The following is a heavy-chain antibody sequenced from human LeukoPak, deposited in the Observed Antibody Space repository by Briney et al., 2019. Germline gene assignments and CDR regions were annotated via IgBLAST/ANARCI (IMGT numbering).Heavy chain of an antibody. J-gene: IGHJ6*03. CDR3: ARAGEMRYMDV. V-gene: IGHV3-11*04. CDR1: GFTFSDYY. D-gene: IGHD5-24*01. Sequence: GGSLRLSCEASGFTFSDYYMSWIRQAPGKGLEWVSHIKGSGPTTYYADSVRGRFTISRDNAKNSLFLQMNSLRVDDTAIYYCARAGEMRYMDVWGKGTAVAVSS. CDR2: IKGSGPTT.